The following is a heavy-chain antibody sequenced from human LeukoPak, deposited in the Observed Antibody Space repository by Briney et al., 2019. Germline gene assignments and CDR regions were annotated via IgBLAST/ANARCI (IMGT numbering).Heavy chain of an antibody. D-gene: IGHD5-18*01. CDR1: GFTFSSYG. CDR2: ISYDGSNK. V-gene: IGHV3-30*19. J-gene: IGHJ4*02. Sequence: PGGSLRLSCGASGFTFSSYGMHWVRQAPGKGLEWVAVISYDGSNKYYADSVKGRFTISRDNSKNTLYLQMNSLRAEDTAVYYCARDLVDTGVLTVCWGQGTLVTVSS. CDR3: ARDLVDTGVLTVC.